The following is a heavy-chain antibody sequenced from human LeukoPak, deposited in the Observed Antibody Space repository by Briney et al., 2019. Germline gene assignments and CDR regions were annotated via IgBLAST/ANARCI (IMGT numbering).Heavy chain of an antibody. CDR2: ISYDGSNK. J-gene: IGHJ6*02. CDR3: AKDKMYYYDSSGPYYYYYGMDV. D-gene: IGHD3-22*01. V-gene: IGHV3-30*18. Sequence: GRSLRLSCAASGFTFSSYGMHWVRQAPGKGLEWVAVISYDGSNKYYADSVKGRFTISRDNSKNTLYLQMNSLRAEDTAVYYCAKDKMYYYDSSGPYYYYYGMDVWGQGTTVTVSS. CDR1: GFTFSSYG.